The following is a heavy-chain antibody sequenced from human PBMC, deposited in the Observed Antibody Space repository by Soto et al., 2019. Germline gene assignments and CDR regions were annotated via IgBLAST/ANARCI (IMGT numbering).Heavy chain of an antibody. CDR2: INPNSGGT. V-gene: IGHV1-2*02. CDR3: ARVLTTMVRGPSVDY. J-gene: IGHJ4*02. Sequence: ASVKVSCKASGYTFTGYYMHWVRQAPGQGLEWMGWINPNSGGTNYAQKFQGRVTMTRDTSISTAYMELSRLRSDDTAVYYCARVLTTMVRGPSVDYWGQGTLVTVS. CDR1: GYTFTGYY. D-gene: IGHD3-10*01.